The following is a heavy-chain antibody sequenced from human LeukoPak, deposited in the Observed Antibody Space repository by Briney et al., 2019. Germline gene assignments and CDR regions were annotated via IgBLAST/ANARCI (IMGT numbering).Heavy chain of an antibody. J-gene: IGHJ4*02. CDR1: GFTFSSYG. Sequence: GGSLRLSCAASGFTFSSYGMHWVRQAPGKGLEWVAFIRYDGSNKYYADSVKGRFTISRDNSKNTLYLQMNSLRAEDTAVYYCAKVYLTGRSGSYFDYWGQGTLVTVSS. CDR3: AKVYLTGRSGSYFDY. D-gene: IGHD1-26*01. CDR2: IRYDGSNK. V-gene: IGHV3-30*02.